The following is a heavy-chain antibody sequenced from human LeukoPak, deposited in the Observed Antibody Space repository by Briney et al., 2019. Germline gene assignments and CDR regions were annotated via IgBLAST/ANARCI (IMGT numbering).Heavy chain of an antibody. D-gene: IGHD3-22*01. CDR2: ISSSSAYI. V-gene: IGHV3-21*04. J-gene: IGHJ1*01. CDR3: ARVDFYYDSSGYVGEYFQH. Sequence: GGSLRLSCTVSGFTVSDYSMNWVRQAPGKGLEWLSSISSSSAYIYYADSVKGRFTVSRDNAKKSLYLQMNSLRAEDTAVYYCARVDFYYDSSGYVGEYFQHWGQGILVTVSS. CDR1: GFTVSDYS.